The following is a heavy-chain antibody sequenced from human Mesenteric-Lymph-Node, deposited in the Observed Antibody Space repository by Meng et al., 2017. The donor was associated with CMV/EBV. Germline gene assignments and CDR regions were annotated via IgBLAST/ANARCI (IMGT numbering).Heavy chain of an antibody. CDR2: ITTTTSTI. V-gene: IGHV3-48*04. CDR1: GFTLSNYN. CDR3: AKDAYSSSWYLFDY. J-gene: IGHJ4*02. Sequence: GESLKISCAASGFTLSNYNMNWVRQAPGKGLEWVSYITTTTSTISYADSVRGRFTISRDNAKNSLYLQMNSLRAEDTALYYCAKDAYSSSWYLFDYWGQGTLVTVSS. D-gene: IGHD6-13*01.